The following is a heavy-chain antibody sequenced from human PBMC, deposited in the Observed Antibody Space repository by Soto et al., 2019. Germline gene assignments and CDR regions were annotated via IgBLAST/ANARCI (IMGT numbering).Heavy chain of an antibody. CDR3: VVDYNDRSAYWGH. CDR1: SYSFSTYG. J-gene: IGHJ4*02. Sequence: HVQLVQSGDEVKKPGASVRVSCKAPSYSFSTYGISWVRQAPGQGLEWVGWISAENGNTKYAQNLQGRVTMTTDTSTTTAYMEVRRLRSDDTAVYYCVVDYNDRSAYWGHWGQGTLVTVSS. V-gene: IGHV1-18*01. D-gene: IGHD3-22*01. CDR2: ISAENGNT.